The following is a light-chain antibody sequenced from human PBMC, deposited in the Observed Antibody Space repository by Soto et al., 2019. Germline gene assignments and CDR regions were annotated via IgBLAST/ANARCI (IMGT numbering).Light chain of an antibody. Sequence: DIQMTQSPSTLSASVGARAPITCRASQSISSWLAWYQQKPGKAPKLLIYKASTLKSGVPSRFSGSGSGTEFTLTISSLQPEDFAVYYCQQYGSLPRTFGQGTKVDIK. CDR1: QSISSW. J-gene: IGKJ1*01. V-gene: IGKV1-5*03. CDR2: KAS. CDR3: QQYGSLPRT.